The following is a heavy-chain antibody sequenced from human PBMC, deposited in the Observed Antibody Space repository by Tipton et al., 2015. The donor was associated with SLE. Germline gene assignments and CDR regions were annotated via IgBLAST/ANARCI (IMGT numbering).Heavy chain of an antibody. CDR1: GDSITSSSSY. D-gene: IGHD3-22*01. CDR2: SGST. Sequence: TLSLTCTVSGDSITSSSSYWGWIRQPPGKGLEWIGRSGSTSYNPSPKSRVSTSVDTSKNQFSLKLTSVTAADTAVYYCAGHFPRHYDSRTYSEAFDIWGQGTMVTVSS. CDR3: AGHFPRHYDSRTYSEAFDI. J-gene: IGHJ3*02. V-gene: IGHV4-39*01.